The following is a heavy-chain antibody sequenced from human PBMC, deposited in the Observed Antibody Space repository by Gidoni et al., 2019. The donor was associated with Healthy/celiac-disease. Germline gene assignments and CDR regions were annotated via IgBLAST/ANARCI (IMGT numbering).Heavy chain of an antibody. CDR3: AKTPGGNSYYYYGMDV. D-gene: IGHD2-21*02. CDR1: VFTFADYA. CDR2: ISGDGGST. Sequence: EVQPVESGGGVVQPGVSVRLSCAAWVFTFADYAMYWVRQAPGKGLEWVALISGDGGSTYYADSVKGRFTISRDNSKNSLYLQMNSLRTEDTALYYCAKTPGGNSYYYYGMDVWGQGTTVTVSS. V-gene: IGHV3-43*02. J-gene: IGHJ6*02.